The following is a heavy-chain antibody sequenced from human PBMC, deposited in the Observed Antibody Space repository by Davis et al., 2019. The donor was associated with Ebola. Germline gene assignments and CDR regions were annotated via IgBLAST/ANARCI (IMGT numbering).Heavy chain of an antibody. CDR2: IKQDGSEK. CDR3: ARDLWGYYYDSSGYLNGEYFQH. CDR1: GFTFSNYW. V-gene: IGHV3-7*01. Sequence: GESLKISCAASGFTFSNYWMSWVRQAPGKGPEWVAKIKQDGSEKYYVDSVKGRFTISRDNTKNSLYLQMNSLRAEDTAVYYCARDLWGYYYDSSGYLNGEYFQHWGQGTLVTVSS. D-gene: IGHD3-22*01. J-gene: IGHJ1*01.